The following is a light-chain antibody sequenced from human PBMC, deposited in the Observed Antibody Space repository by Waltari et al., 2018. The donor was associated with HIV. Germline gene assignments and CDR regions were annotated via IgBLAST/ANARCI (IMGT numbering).Light chain of an antibody. V-gene: IGLV2-14*03. CDR1: SSDVGDYNY. CDR2: DVS. CDR3: SSYTGSSSLGV. J-gene: IGLJ1*01. Sequence: QSALTQPASVSGPPGQSITISCTGASSDVGDYNYVSWYQQHPGKAPKLMIYDVSIRPSGVPNRFSGSKSGTTASLTVSGHQAEDEADYYCSSYTGSSSLGVFGTGTSVTVL.